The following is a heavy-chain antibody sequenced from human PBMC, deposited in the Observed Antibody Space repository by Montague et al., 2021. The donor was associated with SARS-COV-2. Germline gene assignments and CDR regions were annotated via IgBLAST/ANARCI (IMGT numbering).Heavy chain of an antibody. CDR2: TFYRSQWHT. D-gene: IGHD4-17*01. Sequence: CAISGDSVSSDTAAWHWIRQSPSRGLEWLGRTFYRSQWHTDSAASVRSRISFSGDISKNQFSLHLNSVTSEDTAIYYCARDGDYGGTWYSFLQNGGQGTLVIVSS. CDR3: ARDGDYGGTWYSFLQN. CDR1: GDSVSSDTAA. J-gene: IGHJ1*01. V-gene: IGHV6-1*01.